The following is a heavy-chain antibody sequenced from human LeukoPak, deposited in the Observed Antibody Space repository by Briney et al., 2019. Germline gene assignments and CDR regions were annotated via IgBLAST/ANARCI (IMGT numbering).Heavy chain of an antibody. V-gene: IGHV3-21*05. D-gene: IGHD4-17*01. J-gene: IGHJ4*02. CDR1: GITFSASG. CDR2: ISSSSSYT. Sequence: GGSLRLSCAASGITFSASGMHWVRQAPGKGLEWVSYISSSSSYTNYADSVKGRFTISRDNAKNSLYLQMNSLRAEDTAVYYCARIDRRDYGDYPINYWGQGTLVTVSS. CDR3: ARIDRRDYGDYPINY.